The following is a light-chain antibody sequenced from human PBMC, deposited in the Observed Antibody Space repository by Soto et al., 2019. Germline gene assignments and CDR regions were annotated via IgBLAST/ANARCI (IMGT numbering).Light chain of an antibody. Sequence: QSVLTQPASVSGSPGQSITISCTGSSSDVGAYNYVSWYQQHPDKAPKLVIYDVSNRPSGVSDRFSGSKSGNTASLTISGLQAEDEADYYCSSYSSSTNLVFGGGTQLTVL. CDR1: SSDVGAYNY. V-gene: IGLV2-14*01. CDR2: DVS. CDR3: SSYSSSTNLV. J-gene: IGLJ2*01.